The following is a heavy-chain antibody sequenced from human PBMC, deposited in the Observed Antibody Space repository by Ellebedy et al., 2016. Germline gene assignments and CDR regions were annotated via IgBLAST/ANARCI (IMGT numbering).Heavy chain of an antibody. CDR3: ARVGAQDNYYYYYGMDV. CDR2: IYYSGST. Sequence: LRLSXTVSGGSISSGDYYWSWIRQPPGKGLEWIGYIYYSGSTYYNPSLKSRVTISVDTSKNQFSLKLSSVTAADTAVYYCARVGAQDNYYYYYGMDVWGQGTTVTVSS. J-gene: IGHJ6*02. CDR1: GGSISSGDYY. V-gene: IGHV4-30-4*01. D-gene: IGHD1-26*01.